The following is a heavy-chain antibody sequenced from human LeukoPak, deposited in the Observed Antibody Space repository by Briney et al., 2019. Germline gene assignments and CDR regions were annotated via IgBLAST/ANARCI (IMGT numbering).Heavy chain of an antibody. Sequence: GGSLRLSCATSGFTFRSYTMDWVRQAPGKGLEWVSSISSSSSYIYYADSLKGRFTISRDNAKNSLYLQMDSLRADDTAVYYCVRDTDYGDYWGQGTLVTVSS. V-gene: IGHV3-21*01. CDR2: ISSSSSYI. CDR1: GFTFRSYT. CDR3: VRDTDYGDY. J-gene: IGHJ4*02. D-gene: IGHD4-17*01.